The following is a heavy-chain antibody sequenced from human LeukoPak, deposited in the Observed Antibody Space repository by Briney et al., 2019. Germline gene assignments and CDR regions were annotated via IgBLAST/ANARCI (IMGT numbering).Heavy chain of an antibody. CDR1: GFSIENDW. CDR2: VKSYNDGGTT. D-gene: IGHD3-10*01. Sequence: GGSLRLSCAASGFSIENDWMSWVRQAPGKGLEWVGRVKSYNDGGTTHYDAPVKGRFIISRDDSKNMLYLQMDSLKTEDTAVYYCTLIQGWGAGSYFLDYWGQGALVTVSS. J-gene: IGHJ4*02. V-gene: IGHV3-15*01. CDR3: TLIQGWGAGSYFLDY.